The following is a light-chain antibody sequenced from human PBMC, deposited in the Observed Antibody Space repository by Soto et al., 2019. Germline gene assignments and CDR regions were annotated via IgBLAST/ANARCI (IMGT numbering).Light chain of an antibody. V-gene: IGKV1-27*01. CDR2: ATS. CDR3: QKYLTVPWS. Sequence: DIQMTQSPSSLSASAGDRVTITCRASQAISNYLAWYQQKPGKVPKLLFYATSSLQSGVPSRFSGSGSGTDFILTISSLQPADVATYYCQKYLTVPWSFGQGTKVEIK. J-gene: IGKJ1*01. CDR1: QAISNY.